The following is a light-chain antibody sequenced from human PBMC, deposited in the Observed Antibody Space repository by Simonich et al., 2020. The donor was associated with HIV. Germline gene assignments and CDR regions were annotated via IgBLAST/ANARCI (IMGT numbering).Light chain of an antibody. CDR1: QSISSY. V-gene: IGKV1-39*01. CDR3: QQSYNTLSIT. J-gene: IGKJ5*01. CDR2: AAS. Sequence: EIKMTQSPASLYASVGDRVTITGRTSQSISSYLNWYQHKPGKAPTLLIYAASSLQSGVPSRFSGSGSGTDFTLTISSLQPEDFATYYCQQSYNTLSITFGQGTRLEIK.